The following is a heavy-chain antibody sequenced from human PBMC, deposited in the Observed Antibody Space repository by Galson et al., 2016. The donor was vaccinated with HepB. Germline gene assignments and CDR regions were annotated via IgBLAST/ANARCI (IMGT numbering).Heavy chain of an antibody. J-gene: IGHJ1*01. D-gene: IGHD2-21*01. CDR1: GFTFSKYA. V-gene: IGHV3-23*01. CDR3: ARRGLASQHIDE. Sequence: SLRLSCAASGFTFSKYAMRWVRQAPGKGLEWVSAISGSSTFYADSVKGRFTISRDTANDTLLPQMTRLKVDDTAVYYCARRGLASQHIDEWGRGTLVTVSS. CDR2: ISGSST.